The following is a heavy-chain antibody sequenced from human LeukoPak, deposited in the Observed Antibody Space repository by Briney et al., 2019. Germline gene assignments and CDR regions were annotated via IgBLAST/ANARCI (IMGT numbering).Heavy chain of an antibody. D-gene: IGHD4-23*01. CDR3: ARDYGGNSVGDAFDI. Sequence: ASVKVSCKASGFTFTSYGISWVRQAPGQGLEWMGWISAYNDNTNYAQKVQGRVTMTTDTSTSTAYMELRSLRSDDTAVYYCARDYGGNSVGDAFDIWGQGTMVTVSP. CDR2: ISAYNDNT. V-gene: IGHV1-18*01. J-gene: IGHJ3*02. CDR1: GFTFTSYG.